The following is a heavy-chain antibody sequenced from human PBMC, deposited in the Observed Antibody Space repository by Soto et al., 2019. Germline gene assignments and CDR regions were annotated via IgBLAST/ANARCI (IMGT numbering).Heavy chain of an antibody. CDR3: AGGSKPGIAAAGTVPFDP. D-gene: IGHD6-13*01. J-gene: IGHJ5*02. V-gene: IGHV1-18*01. Sequence: QVRLVQSGAEVKKPRASVKVSCKASGYTFNSYGIAWVRQAPGQVLEWMAWISAYNGNTNYAEKLQGRVTVTTDTSTSTAYMELRSLRSDGTAVYYCAGGSKPGIAAAGTVPFDPWGQGTLVTVSS. CDR2: ISAYNGNT. CDR1: GYTFNSYG.